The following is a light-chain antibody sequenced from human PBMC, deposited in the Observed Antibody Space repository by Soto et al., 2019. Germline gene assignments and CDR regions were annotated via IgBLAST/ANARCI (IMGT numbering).Light chain of an antibody. CDR1: ISDVGSSGP. V-gene: IGLV2-23*01. J-gene: IGLJ1*01. CDR3: CSYVGARTYV. Sequence: QFALTQPASVSGSPGQSITISCSGSISDVGSSGPVSWHQHHPGQVPKLIIYEGSRRPSGVSSRFSGSKTGNTASLTITGLQAEDEANYYCCSYVGARTYVFGTGTKVTVL. CDR2: EGS.